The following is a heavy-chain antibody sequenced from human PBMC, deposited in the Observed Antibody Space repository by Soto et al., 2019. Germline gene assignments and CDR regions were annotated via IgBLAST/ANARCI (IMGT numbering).Heavy chain of an antibody. CDR1: GYTFTSYY. D-gene: IGHD3-9*01. CDR2: INPSGGST. CDR3: ARVRYDILTGYYSADLSVYGMDV. Sequence: ASVKVSCKASGYTFTSYYMHWVRQAPGQGLEWMGIINPSGGSTSYAQKFQGRVTMTRDTSTSTVYMELSSLRSEDTAVYYCARVRYDILTGYYSADLSVYGMDVWGQGTTVTVSS. J-gene: IGHJ6*02. V-gene: IGHV1-46*01.